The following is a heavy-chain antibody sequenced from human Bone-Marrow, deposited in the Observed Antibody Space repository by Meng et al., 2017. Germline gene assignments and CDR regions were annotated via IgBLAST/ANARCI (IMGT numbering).Heavy chain of an antibody. V-gene: IGHV5-51*01. CDR2: IYPGDSDT. CDR3: AMTLTYYYDSSGYYYPYYFDY. Sequence: GESLKISCKGSGYSFTNYWIGWVRQMSGKGLEWMGIIYPGDSDTRYSPSFQGQVTISADKSISTAYLQWSSLKASDTAMYYCAMTLTYYYDSSGYYYPYYFDYWGQGKRVTGSS. D-gene: IGHD3-22*01. J-gene: IGHJ4*02. CDR1: GYSFTNYW.